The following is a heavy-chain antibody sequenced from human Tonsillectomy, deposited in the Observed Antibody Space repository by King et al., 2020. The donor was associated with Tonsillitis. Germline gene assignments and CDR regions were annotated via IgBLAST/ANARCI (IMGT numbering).Heavy chain of an antibody. D-gene: IGHD3-22*01. Sequence: LQLQESGPGLVKPSETLSLTCTVSGGSISSSSYYWGWIRQPPGKGLEWIGSIYYSGSTYYNPSLKSRVTISVATSKNQFSLKLSSVTAADTAVYYCAIHYYDSSGYPYYFDYWGQGTLVTVSS. V-gene: IGHV4-39*01. CDR1: GGSISSSSYY. CDR3: AIHYYDSSGYPYYFDY. CDR2: IYYSGST. J-gene: IGHJ4*02.